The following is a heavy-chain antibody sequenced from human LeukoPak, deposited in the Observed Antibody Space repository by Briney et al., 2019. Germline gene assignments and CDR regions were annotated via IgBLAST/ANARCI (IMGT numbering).Heavy chain of an antibody. Sequence: GRSLRLSCAASGFTFSSYGMHWVRQAPGKGLEWVAVISYDGSNKYYADSVKGRFTISRDNSNNTLYLQMNSLRAEDTAVYYCAKDRGVVVAAATHHYYYYGMDVWGQGTTVTVSS. CDR3: AKDRGVVVAAATHHYYYYGMDV. D-gene: IGHD2-15*01. CDR2: ISYDGSNK. CDR1: GFTFSSYG. V-gene: IGHV3-30*18. J-gene: IGHJ6*02.